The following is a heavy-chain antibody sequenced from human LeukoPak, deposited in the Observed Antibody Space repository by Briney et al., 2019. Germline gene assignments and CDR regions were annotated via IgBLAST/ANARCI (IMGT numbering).Heavy chain of an antibody. D-gene: IGHD2-15*01. CDR1: GGSVSSGSYY. V-gene: IGHV4-61*01. CDR3: AGVDCSGGSCYMFNFDY. J-gene: IGHJ4*02. Sequence: PSETLSLTCTVSGGSVSSGSYYWSWIRQPPGKGLEWIGYIYYSGSTNYNPSLKSRVTISVDTSKNQFSLKLSSVTAADTAVYYCAGVDCSGGSCYMFNFDYRGQGTLVTVSS. CDR2: IYYSGST.